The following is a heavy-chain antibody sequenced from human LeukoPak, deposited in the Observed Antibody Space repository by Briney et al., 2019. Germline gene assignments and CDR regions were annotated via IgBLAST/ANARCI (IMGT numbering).Heavy chain of an antibody. CDR2: INPNSGGT. V-gene: IGHV1-2*02. CDR3: ARSNYYDSSGYSNSLDY. D-gene: IGHD3-22*01. CDR1: GYTFTGYY. Sequence: RASVKVSCKASGYTFTGYYMHWVRQAPGQGLEWMGWINPNSGGTNYAQKFQGRVTMTRDTSISTAYMELSRLRSDDTAVYYCARSNYYDSSGYSNSLDYWGQGTLVTVSS. J-gene: IGHJ4*02.